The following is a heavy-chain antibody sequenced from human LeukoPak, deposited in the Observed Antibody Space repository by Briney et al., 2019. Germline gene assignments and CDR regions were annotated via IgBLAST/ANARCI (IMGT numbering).Heavy chain of an antibody. CDR2: IYYSGST. D-gene: IGHD5-12*01. CDR3: ASQGYSGYDDRGSFDY. J-gene: IGHJ4*02. Sequence: SETLSLTCTVSGGSISSYYWSWIRQPPGKGLEWIGYIYYSGSTNYNPSLESRVTISVDTSRNQFSLKLSSVTAADTAVYYCASQGYSGYDDRGSFDYWGQGTLVTVSS. CDR1: GGSISSYY. V-gene: IGHV4-59*01.